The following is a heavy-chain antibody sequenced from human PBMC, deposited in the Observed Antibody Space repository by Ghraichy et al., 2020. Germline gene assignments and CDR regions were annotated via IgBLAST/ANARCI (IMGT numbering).Heavy chain of an antibody. CDR2: INNDGSHT. J-gene: IGHJ4*02. D-gene: IGHD6-13*01. Sequence: GESLNISCAASGLTFSTYWMQWVRQAPGKGLVWVSRINNDGSHTDYADSVKGRFTISRDNAKNTLYLQMNSLRDEDTAVYYCAKDLNIAGFDYWGQGTLVTVSS. V-gene: IGHV3-74*01. CDR3: AKDLNIAGFDY. CDR1: GLTFSTYW.